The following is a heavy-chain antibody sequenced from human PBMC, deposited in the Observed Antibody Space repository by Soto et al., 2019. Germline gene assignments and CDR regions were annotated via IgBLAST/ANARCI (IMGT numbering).Heavy chain of an antibody. CDR1: GYTFTSYA. V-gene: IGHV1-3*01. CDR3: AREYCISTSWECYFDY. Sequence: ASVKVSCKASGYTFTSYAMHWVRQAPGQRLEWMGWINAGNGNTKYSQKFQGRVTITRDTSASTAYMELSSLRSEDTAVYYCAREYCISTSWECYFDYWGQGTLVTVSS. J-gene: IGHJ4*02. CDR2: INAGNGNT. D-gene: IGHD2-2*01.